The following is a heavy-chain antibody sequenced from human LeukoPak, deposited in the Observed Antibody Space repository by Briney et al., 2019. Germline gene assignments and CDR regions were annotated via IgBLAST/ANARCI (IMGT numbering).Heavy chain of an antibody. V-gene: IGHV4-34*01. CDR1: GGSFSGYY. CDR2: INHSGST. D-gene: IGHD5-18*01. J-gene: IGHJ4*02. Sequence: PSETLSLTCAVYGGSFSGYYWSWIRQPPGKGLEWIGEINHSGSTNYNPSLKSRVTISVDTSKNQFSLKLSSVTAADTAVYYCAMTPYVGTAMVLDYWGQGTLVTVSS. CDR3: AMTPYVGTAMVLDY.